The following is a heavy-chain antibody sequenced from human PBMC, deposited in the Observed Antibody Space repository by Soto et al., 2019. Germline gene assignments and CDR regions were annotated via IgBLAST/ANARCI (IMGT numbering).Heavy chain of an antibody. CDR2: IYYSGST. CDR1: GDSVTSGNYY. Sequence: PSETLSLTCTVSGDSVTSGNYYWSWIRQPPGKGLEWIGHIYYSGSTNYSPSLKSRVTISLDTSNNQFSLKVTSVTAADTVVYYCAMSPVDTYMIYWFDPWGQGTLVTVSS. CDR3: AMSPVDTYMIYWFDP. D-gene: IGHD3-16*01. V-gene: IGHV4-61*01. J-gene: IGHJ5*01.